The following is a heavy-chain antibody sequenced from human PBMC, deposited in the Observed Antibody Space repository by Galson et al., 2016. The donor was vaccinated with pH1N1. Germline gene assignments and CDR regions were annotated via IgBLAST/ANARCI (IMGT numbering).Heavy chain of an antibody. CDR3: ARGGGGRGVVNWFDP. CDR1: GGSVATNTYY. V-gene: IGHV4-39*07. Sequence: LSLTCTVSGGSVATNTYYWGWIRQPPGKGLEWIGSIFYGGTTYYSPSLQSRVTVSMDTSKNQFSLKLSSVTAADTAVYYCARGGGGRGVVNWFDPWGQGTLVTVSS. J-gene: IGHJ5*02. CDR2: IFYGGTT. D-gene: IGHD2-15*01.